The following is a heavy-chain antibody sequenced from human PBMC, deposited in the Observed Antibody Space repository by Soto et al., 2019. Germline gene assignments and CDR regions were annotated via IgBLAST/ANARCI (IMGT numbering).Heavy chain of an antibody. J-gene: IGHJ4*02. D-gene: IGHD3-22*01. CDR3: ARGLPYDSSGYFFDY. CDR2: VSYHGTNK. Sequence: PGGSLRLSCAASGFTFSSYGMHWVRQAPGKGLEWVALVSYHGTNKCYGDSVNGRFTISRDNSKNTLYLQMNSLRAEDTAVYYCARGLPYDSSGYFFDYWGQGTLVTVSS. V-gene: IGHV3-30*03. CDR1: GFTFSSYG.